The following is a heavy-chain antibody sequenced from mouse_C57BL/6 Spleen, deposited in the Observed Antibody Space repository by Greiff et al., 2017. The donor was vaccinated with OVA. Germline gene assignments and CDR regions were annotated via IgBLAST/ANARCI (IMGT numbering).Heavy chain of an antibody. D-gene: IGHD2-4*01. CDR2: ISSGGSYT. J-gene: IGHJ4*01. Sequence: EVMLVESGGDLVKPGGSLKLSCAASGFTFSSYGMSWVRQTPDKRLEWVATISSGGSYTYYPDSVKGRFTISRDNAKNTLYLQMSSLKSEDTAMYYCARYDYDGYAMDYWGQGTSVTVSS. CDR3: ARYDYDGYAMDY. CDR1: GFTFSSYG. V-gene: IGHV5-6*01.